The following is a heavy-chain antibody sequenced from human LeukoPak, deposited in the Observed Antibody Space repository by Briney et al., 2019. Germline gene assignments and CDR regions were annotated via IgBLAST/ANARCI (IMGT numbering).Heavy chain of an antibody. V-gene: IGHV3-30*18. CDR2: ISYDGSNK. D-gene: IGHD6-13*01. CDR1: GFTFSSYG. Sequence: PGRSLRLSCAASGFTFSSYGMHWVRQAPGKGLEGVAVISYDGSNKYYADSVKGRFTISRDNSKNTLYLQMNSLRAEDTAVYYCAKDPYSSSSYFDYWGQGTLVTVSS. CDR3: AKDPYSSSSYFDY. J-gene: IGHJ4*02.